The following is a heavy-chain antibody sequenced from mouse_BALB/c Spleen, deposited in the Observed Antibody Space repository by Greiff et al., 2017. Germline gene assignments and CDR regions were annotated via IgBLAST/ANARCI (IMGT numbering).Heavy chain of an antibody. CDR1: GFTFSSYA. J-gene: IGHJ4*01. Sequence: EVQLVESGGGLVKPGGSLKLSCAASGFTFSSYAMSWVRQTPEKRLEWVASISSGGSTYYPDSVKGRFTISRDNARNILYLQMSSLRSEDTAMYYCARGRNRYGDYYAMDYWGQGTSVTVSS. V-gene: IGHV5-6-5*01. D-gene: IGHD2-14*01. CDR2: ISSGGST. CDR3: ARGRNRYGDYYAMDY.